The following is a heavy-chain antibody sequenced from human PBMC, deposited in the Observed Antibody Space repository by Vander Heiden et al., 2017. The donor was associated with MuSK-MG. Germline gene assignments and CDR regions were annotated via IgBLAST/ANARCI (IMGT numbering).Heavy chain of an antibody. CDR1: GGFFSGYY. CDR3: ARSESQWELDY. Sequence: QVQLQQWGAGLLKPSEPLSLTCAAYGGFFSGYYGSWIRQPPGKGLEWIGEINHSGSTNYNPSLKSRVTISVDTSKNQFSLKLSSVTAADTAVYYCARSESQWELDYWGQGTLVTVSS. CDR2: INHSGST. V-gene: IGHV4-34*01. J-gene: IGHJ4*02. D-gene: IGHD1-26*01.